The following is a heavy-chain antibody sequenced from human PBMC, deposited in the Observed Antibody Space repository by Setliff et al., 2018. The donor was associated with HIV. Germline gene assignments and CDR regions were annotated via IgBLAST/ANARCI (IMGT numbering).Heavy chain of an antibody. CDR2: ITSNLNYK. CDR3: AKGDSFVFSYVYPDY. J-gene: IGHJ4*02. CDR1: GFSFSRYT. Sequence: LRLSCVASGFSFSRYTMMWVRQTPGKGLEWVSSITSNLNYKYADSVKGRFTISRDNTKNSLYLQMNSLRAEGTAVYYCAKGDSFVFSYVYPDYWGPGTLVTVSS. D-gene: IGHD3-22*01. V-gene: IGHV3-21*01.